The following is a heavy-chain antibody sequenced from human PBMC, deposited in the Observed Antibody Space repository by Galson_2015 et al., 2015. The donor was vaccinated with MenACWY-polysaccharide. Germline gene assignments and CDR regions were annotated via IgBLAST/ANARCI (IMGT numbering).Heavy chain of an antibody. CDR3: ARRASPLALSTYYCNGMDV. D-gene: IGHD6-13*01. CDR2: ISHDGRDK. V-gene: IGHV3-30*04. Sequence: SLRLSCAASGFSFSAYAMHWVRQAPGKGLEWVALISHDGRDKYYAESVKGRFTISRDQSTNTLFLQMSSLRPEDTAVYYCARRASPLALSTYYCNGMDVWGQGTTVTVSS. CDR1: GFSFSAYA. J-gene: IGHJ6*02.